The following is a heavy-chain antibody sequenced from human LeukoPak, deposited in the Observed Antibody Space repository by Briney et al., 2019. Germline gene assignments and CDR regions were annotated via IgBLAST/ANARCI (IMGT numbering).Heavy chain of an antibody. D-gene: IGHD3-16*01. J-gene: IGHJ4*02. CDR2: IYYSWST. V-gene: IGHV4-61*01. CDR3: AIGWGLSPFDS. Sequence: SETLSLTCSVSNGSVSSGTYYWSWLRQPPGKGLEWIGYIYYSWSTTYNPSLKSRVTISVDTSKNQFSLKLNSVTAADTAVYYRAIGWGLSPFDSWGPGTLVTVSS. CDR1: NGSVSSGTYY.